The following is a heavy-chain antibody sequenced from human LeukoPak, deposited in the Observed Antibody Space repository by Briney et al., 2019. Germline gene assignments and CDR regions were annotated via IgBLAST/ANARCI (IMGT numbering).Heavy chain of an antibody. CDR3: ARSNYDILTGYHFSLDY. Sequence: PSETLSLTCTVSGGSISSYYWSWIRQPPGKGLEWIGYIYYSGSTNYNPSLKSRVTISVDTSKNQFSLKLSSVTAADTAVYYCARSNYDILTGYHFSLDYWGQGTLVTVSS. J-gene: IGHJ4*02. V-gene: IGHV4-59*01. CDR1: GGSISSYY. CDR2: IYYSGST. D-gene: IGHD3-9*01.